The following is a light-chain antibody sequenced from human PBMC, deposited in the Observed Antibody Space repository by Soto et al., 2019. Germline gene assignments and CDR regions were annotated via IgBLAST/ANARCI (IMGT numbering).Light chain of an antibody. CDR2: AAS. V-gene: IGKV1-39*01. CDR3: QQNYSTPRT. CDR1: QSISSY. J-gene: IGKJ1*01. Sequence: DIQMTQSPSSLSASVGDRVTISCRASQSISSYLNWYQQKPGKAPKLLIYAASSLQSGVPARFSGSGSGTEFTLTISSLQPEDFATYYCQQNYSTPRTFGQGTKVDI.